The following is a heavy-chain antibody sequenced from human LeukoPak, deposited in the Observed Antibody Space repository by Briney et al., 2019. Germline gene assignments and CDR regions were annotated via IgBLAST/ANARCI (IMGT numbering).Heavy chain of an antibody. V-gene: IGHV4-34*01. D-gene: IGHD6-13*01. CDR1: GGSFSGYY. J-gene: IGHJ5*02. Sequence: PSETLSLTCAVYGGSFSGYYWSWIRQPPGKGLEWIGEINHSGSTNYNPSLKSRVTISVDTSKNQFSLKLSSVTAADTAVYYCARGCTYSSSWYGGGNWFDPWGQGTLVTVSS. CDR2: INHSGST. CDR3: ARGCTYSSSWYGGGNWFDP.